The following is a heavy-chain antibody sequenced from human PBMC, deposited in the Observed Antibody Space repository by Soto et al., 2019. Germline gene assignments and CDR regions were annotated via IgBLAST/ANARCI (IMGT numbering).Heavy chain of an antibody. Sequence: EVQLAESGGGMVQPGGSLRLSCVASGFTFSSYDMHWVRQAPGKGLEYVSSISSNRGTTYYGNSVKGRFTISRDNSKNTLYLQMGSLRAEDMALYYCVRRVSGDYDYWGQGTLVTVSS. D-gene: IGHD3-10*01. CDR1: GFTFSSYD. V-gene: IGHV3-64*01. CDR2: ISSNRGTT. J-gene: IGHJ4*02. CDR3: VRRVSGDYDY.